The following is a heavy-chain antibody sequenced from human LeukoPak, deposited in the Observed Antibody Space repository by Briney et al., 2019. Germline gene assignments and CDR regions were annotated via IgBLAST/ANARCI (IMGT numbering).Heavy chain of an antibody. CDR3: ARLGGDTYYFGSASYPNWYFDL. D-gene: IGHD3-10*01. CDR1: GYTFTSYW. CDR2: IYPGDSDT. J-gene: IGHJ2*01. Sequence: GESLKISCQASGYTFTSYWIGWVRQMPGKGLECMGIIYPGDSDTTYSPSFQGQVTISADKSFSTAYLQWSSLKASDTVIYYCARLGGDTYYFGSASYPNWYFDLWGRGTLVTVSS. V-gene: IGHV5-51*01.